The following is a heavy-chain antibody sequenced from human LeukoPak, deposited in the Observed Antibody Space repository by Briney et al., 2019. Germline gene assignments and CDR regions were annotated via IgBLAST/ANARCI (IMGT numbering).Heavy chain of an antibody. D-gene: IGHD5-12*01. V-gene: IGHV1-18*01. J-gene: IGHJ4*02. Sequence: LQGRVTMTTDTSTSTAYMELRSLRSDDTAVYYCASSSGYDRLYYFDYWGQGTLVTVSS. CDR3: ASSSGYDRLYYFDY.